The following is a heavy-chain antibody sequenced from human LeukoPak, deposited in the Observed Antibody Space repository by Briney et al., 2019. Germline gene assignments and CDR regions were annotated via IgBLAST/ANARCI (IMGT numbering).Heavy chain of an antibody. Sequence: ASVKVSCKASGYIFTGYAMNWVRQAPGRGLEWMGWINTNTGKPTYAQGFTGRFVFSLDTSVSTAYLQISSLKAEDTAVYYCARDLATGASWGQGTLVTVSS. CDR2: INTNTGKP. CDR1: GYIFTGYA. J-gene: IGHJ5*02. D-gene: IGHD2-15*01. V-gene: IGHV7-4-1*02. CDR3: ARDLATGAS.